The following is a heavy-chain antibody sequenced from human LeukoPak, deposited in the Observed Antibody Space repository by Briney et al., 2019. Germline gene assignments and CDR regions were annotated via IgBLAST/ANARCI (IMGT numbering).Heavy chain of an antibody. J-gene: IGHJ4*02. CDR3: ARTDAGYSSGSIDY. Sequence: GGSLRLSCAASGFTVSSNYMSWVRQAPGKGQEWVSVIYSGGSTYYADSVKGRFTISRDNAKNTLYLQMNSLRAEDTAVYYCARTDAGYSSGSIDYWGQGTLVTVSS. CDR2: IYSGGST. CDR1: GFTVSSNY. V-gene: IGHV3-66*01. D-gene: IGHD6-19*01.